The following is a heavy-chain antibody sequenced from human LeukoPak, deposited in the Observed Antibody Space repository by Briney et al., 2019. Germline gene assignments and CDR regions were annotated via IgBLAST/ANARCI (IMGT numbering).Heavy chain of an antibody. CDR3: ASTMGATSYYYYYMDV. J-gene: IGHJ6*03. D-gene: IGHD1-26*01. CDR2: ISSSSSYI. CDR1: GFTFSSYS. Sequence: PGGSLRLSCAASGFTFSSYSMNWVRQAPGKGLEWVSSISSSSSYIYYADSVKGRFTISRDNAKNSLYLQMNSLRAEDTAVYYCASTMGATSYYYYYMDVWGKGTTVTVSS. V-gene: IGHV3-21*01.